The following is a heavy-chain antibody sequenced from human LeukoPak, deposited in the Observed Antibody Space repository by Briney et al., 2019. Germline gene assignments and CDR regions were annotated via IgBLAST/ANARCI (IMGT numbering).Heavy chain of an antibody. D-gene: IGHD3-10*01. CDR3: ARYYGSGAGY. J-gene: IGHJ4*02. CDR2: IYPSDPDT. V-gene: IGHV5-51*01. Sequence: GEALKISCKGSGYSFTSYLIAWVRQMPGKGLEWVGIIYPSDPDTRYSPSFEGQVTISADKSISTAYLQWSSLRASDTAMYYCARYYGSGAGYWGQGTLVTVSS. CDR1: GYSFTSYL.